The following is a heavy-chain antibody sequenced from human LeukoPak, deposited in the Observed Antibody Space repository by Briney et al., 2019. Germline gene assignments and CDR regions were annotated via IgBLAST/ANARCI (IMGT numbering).Heavy chain of an antibody. CDR3: ARDPFGPGYFDY. CDR2: IYSGGST. D-gene: IGHD3-10*01. CDR1: GFTVSSNF. J-gene: IGHJ4*02. Sequence: GGSLRLSCAASGFTVSSNFMNWVRQAPGKGLEWVSIIYSGGSTSYADSVKGRFTISRDNSKNTLYLQMNSLRAEDTAVYYCARDPFGPGYFDYWGQGTLVTVSS. V-gene: IGHV3-66*01.